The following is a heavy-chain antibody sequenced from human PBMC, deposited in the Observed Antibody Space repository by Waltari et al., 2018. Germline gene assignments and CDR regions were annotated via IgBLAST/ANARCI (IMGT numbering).Heavy chain of an antibody. CDR3: ARDRYYDFWSGYPGAFDI. D-gene: IGHD3-3*01. CDR2: IYYSGST. V-gene: IGHV4-59*01. Sequence: QVQLQESGPGLVKPSETLSLTCTVSGGSISSYYWSWIRQPPGKGLEWIGYIYYSGSTNYNPSLKSRVTISVDTSKNQFSLKLSSVTAADTAVYYCARDRYYDFWSGYPGAFDIWGQGTMVTVSS. J-gene: IGHJ3*02. CDR1: GGSISSYY.